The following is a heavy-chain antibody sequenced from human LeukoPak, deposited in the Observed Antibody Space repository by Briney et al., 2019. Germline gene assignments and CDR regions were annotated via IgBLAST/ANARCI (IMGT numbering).Heavy chain of an antibody. D-gene: IGHD3-16*01. CDR2: ISSSGSTI. CDR1: GFTFSSYE. CDR3: ARDLGDGYPKGGFDY. J-gene: IGHJ4*02. V-gene: IGHV3-48*03. Sequence: QPGGSLRLSCAASGFTFSSYEMNWVRQAPGKGLEWVSYISSSGSTIYYADSVKGRFTISRDNAKNSLYLQMNSLRAEDTAVYYCARDLGDGYPKGGFDYWGQGTLVTVSS.